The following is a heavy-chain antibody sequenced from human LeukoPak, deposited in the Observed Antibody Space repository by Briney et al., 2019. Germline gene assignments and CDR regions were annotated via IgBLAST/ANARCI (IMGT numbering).Heavy chain of an antibody. J-gene: IGHJ4*02. CDR1: GGSISSYY. V-gene: IGHV4-59*01. Sequence: SETLSLTCTVSGGSISSYYWSWIRQPPGKGLEWIGYIYYSGSTNYSPSLKSRVTISVDTSKNQFSLKLSSVTAADTAVYYCASLYTGYSSGWYFDYWGQGTLVTVSS. CDR2: IYYSGST. CDR3: ASLYTGYSSGWYFDY. D-gene: IGHD6-19*01.